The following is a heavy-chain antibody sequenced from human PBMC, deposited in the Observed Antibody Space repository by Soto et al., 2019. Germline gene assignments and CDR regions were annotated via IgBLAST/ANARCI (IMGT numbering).Heavy chain of an antibody. J-gene: IGHJ4*02. CDR3: AKMALFYCSSTSCSGGYFDY. D-gene: IGHD2-2*01. CDR2: ISGSGGST. CDR1: VFTFSSYA. Sequence: PWGSLRLSCAASVFTFSSYAMSWFRQAPGKGLEWVSAISGSGGSTYYADSVKGRFTISRDNSKNTLYLQMNSLRAEDTAVYYCAKMALFYCSSTSCSGGYFDYWGQGTLVTVSS. V-gene: IGHV3-23*01.